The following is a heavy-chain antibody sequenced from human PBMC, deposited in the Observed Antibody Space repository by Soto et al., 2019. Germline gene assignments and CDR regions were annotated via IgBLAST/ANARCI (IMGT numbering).Heavy chain of an antibody. Sequence: QVQLVESGGGLVKPGGSRRLSCTAPGFTFSDYNMTWIPQAPGKGLEWLSYISSGGFTIYYADSVKGRFTVSRDNAKNSMYLQMNTLRVEDTAVYYCARDPGIYYGMDVWGQGTTVTVSS. J-gene: IGHJ6*02. CDR2: ISSGGFTI. D-gene: IGHD3-10*01. CDR3: ARDPGIYYGMDV. CDR1: GFTFSDYN. V-gene: IGHV3-11*01.